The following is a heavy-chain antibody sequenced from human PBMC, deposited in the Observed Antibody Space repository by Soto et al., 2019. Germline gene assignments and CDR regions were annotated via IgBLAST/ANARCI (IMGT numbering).Heavy chain of an antibody. CDR1: GFTFSSYA. CDR2: ISSNGGST. Sequence: PGGSLRLSCSASGFTFSSYAMHWVRQAPGKGLEYVSAISSNGGSTYYADSVKGRFTISRDNSKNTLYLQMSSLRAEDTAVYHCHAVAGTLAFDIWGQGTMVTVSS. J-gene: IGHJ3*02. CDR3: HAVAGTLAFDI. V-gene: IGHV3-64D*08. D-gene: IGHD6-19*01.